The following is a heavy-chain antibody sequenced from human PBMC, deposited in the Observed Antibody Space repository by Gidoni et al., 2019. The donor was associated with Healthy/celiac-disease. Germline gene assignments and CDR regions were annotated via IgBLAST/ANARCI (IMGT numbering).Heavy chain of an antibody. CDR2: IIPIFGTA. J-gene: IGHJ6*02. CDR3: AGGIVVVPAANLGYYYYGMDV. V-gene: IGHV1-69*01. CDR1: GGTFSSYA. D-gene: IGHD2-2*01. Sequence: QVQLVQSGAEVKKPGSSVKVSCKASGGTFSSYAISWVRQAPGQGLEWMGGIIPIFGTANYAQKFQGRVTITADESTSTAYMELSSLRSEDTAVYYCAGGIVVVPAANLGYYYYGMDVWGQGTTVTVSS.